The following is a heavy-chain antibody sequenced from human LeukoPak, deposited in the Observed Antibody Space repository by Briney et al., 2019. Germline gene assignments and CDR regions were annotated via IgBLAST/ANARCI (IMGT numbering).Heavy chain of an antibody. V-gene: IGHV1-69*04. CDR3: ARGGIAARHYFDY. J-gene: IGHJ4*02. CDR1: GGTFSSYA. CDR2: IIPILGIA. D-gene: IGHD6-6*01. Sequence: SVKVSCKASGGTFSSYAISWVRQAPGQGLEWMGRIIPILGIANYAQKFQGRVTITADKSTSTAYMELSSLRSEDTAVYYCARGGIAARHYFDYWGQGTLVTVSS.